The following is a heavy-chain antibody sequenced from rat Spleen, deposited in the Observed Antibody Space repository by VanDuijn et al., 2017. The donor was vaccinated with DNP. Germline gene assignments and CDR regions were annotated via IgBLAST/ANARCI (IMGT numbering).Heavy chain of an antibody. J-gene: IGHJ2*01. CDR2: INKDSSTI. V-gene: IGHV4-2*01. CDR3: ARAGYYGFYNY. CDR1: GFNFNDYW. Sequence: EVHLVVSGGGLVQPGRSVKLSCAASGFNFNDYWMGWVRQAPGKGLEWIGEINKDSSTINYSPSLKDKFTISRDNAQNTLYLQMSKLGSEDTATYYCARAGYYGFYNYWGQGVMVTVSS. D-gene: IGHD1-6*01.